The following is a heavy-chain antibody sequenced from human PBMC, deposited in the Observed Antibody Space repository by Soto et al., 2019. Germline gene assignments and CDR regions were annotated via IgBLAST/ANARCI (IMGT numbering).Heavy chain of an antibody. D-gene: IGHD2-15*01. J-gene: IGHJ3*02. Sequence: GGSLRLSCEASGFTFSSFGMHWVRQAPGKGLEWVAIIWDDGTNKYYADCVKGRFTISRDNSKNTLNLKMNSLRAGETAMYYCASDGCTAGSCYYAFDIWGQGTMVTVSS. CDR2: IWDDGTNK. CDR1: GFTFSSFG. CDR3: ASDGCTAGSCYYAFDI. V-gene: IGHV3-33*01.